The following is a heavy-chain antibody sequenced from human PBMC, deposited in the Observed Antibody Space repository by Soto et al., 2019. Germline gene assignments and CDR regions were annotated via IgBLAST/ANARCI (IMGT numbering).Heavy chain of an antibody. V-gene: IGHV1-18*04. CDR2: ISGYNGDI. D-gene: IGHD1-26*01. CDR3: ARVRIVGAREIDF. Sequence: ASVKVSCKASGYTFNRHGITWVRQAPGQGLEWMGWISGYNGDINYEQKFQGRVTLSSDTLTSTVYLELKSLRFDDTAVYYCARVRIVGAREIDFWGQGTLVPVSS. CDR1: GYTFNRHG. J-gene: IGHJ4*02.